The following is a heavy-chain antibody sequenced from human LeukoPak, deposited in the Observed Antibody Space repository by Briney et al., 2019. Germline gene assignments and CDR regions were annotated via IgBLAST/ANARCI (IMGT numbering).Heavy chain of an antibody. D-gene: IGHD3-16*01. CDR2: IFYSGST. Sequence: PSETLSLTCDVSGDSISSGNYYWGWIRQTPGEGLEWIGSIFYSGSTYYNPSLKSRVTISVDTSKNQFSLKLSSVTAAYTAVYYCARSPAGGRYYFDYWGQGTLVTVSS. J-gene: IGHJ4*02. V-gene: IGHV4-39*07. CDR1: GDSISSGNYY. CDR3: ARSPAGGRYYFDY.